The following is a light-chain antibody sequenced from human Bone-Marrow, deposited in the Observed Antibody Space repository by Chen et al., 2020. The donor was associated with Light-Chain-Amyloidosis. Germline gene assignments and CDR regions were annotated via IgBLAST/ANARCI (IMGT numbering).Light chain of an antibody. CDR2: DDS. CDR3: QVRDRSSDRQM. V-gene: IGLV3-21*02. Sequence: SYVLTQPSSVSVSPGQTATIACGGNNIGSTSVHWYQQTPGQAPLLVVYDDSDRPPGIPEPLSSSISGNASVLASSRVEAGDEAADYCQVRDRSSDRQMFGGGTKLTVL. J-gene: IGLJ3*02. CDR1: NIGSTS.